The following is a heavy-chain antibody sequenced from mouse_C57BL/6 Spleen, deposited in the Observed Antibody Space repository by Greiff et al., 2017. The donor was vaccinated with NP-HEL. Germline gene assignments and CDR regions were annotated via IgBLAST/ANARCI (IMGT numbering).Heavy chain of an antibody. Sequence: QVQLQQPGAELVKPGASVKMSCKASGYTFTSYWITWVKQRPGQGLEWIGDIYPGSGSTNYNEKFKSKATLTVDTSSSTAYMQLSSLTSEDSAVYYCARDGNYVKGEDYWGQGTTLTVSS. CDR1: GYTFTSYW. CDR2: IYPGSGST. CDR3: ARDGNYVKGEDY. J-gene: IGHJ2*01. D-gene: IGHD2-1*01. V-gene: IGHV1-55*01.